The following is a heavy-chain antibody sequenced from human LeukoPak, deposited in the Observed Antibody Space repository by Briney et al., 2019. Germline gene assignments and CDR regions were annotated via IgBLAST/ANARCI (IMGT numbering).Heavy chain of an antibody. CDR2: IWYEGQTK. D-gene: IGHD6-19*01. CDR1: GFTFSSCA. V-gene: IGHV3-33*08. CDR3: AREWGRIAVAGGPGY. Sequence: GGSLRLSCAASGFTFSSCALSWVRQAPGKGLEWLALIWYEGQTKFYADSVKGRFTISRDNSGNTLFLHMTNLRVEDTAVYYCAREWGRIAVAGGPGYWGQGALVTVSS. J-gene: IGHJ4*02.